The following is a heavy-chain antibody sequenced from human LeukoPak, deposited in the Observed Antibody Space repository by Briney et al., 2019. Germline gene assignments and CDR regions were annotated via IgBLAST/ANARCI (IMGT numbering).Heavy chain of an antibody. J-gene: IGHJ3*02. D-gene: IGHD3-22*01. CDR3: ARDGDYYDSSGSDDAFDI. V-gene: IGHV4-59*01. Sequence: SETLSLTCTVSGGSISSYYWSWIRQPPGKGLEWIGYIYYSGSTNYNPSLKSRVTISVDTSKNQFSLKLSSVTAADTAVYYCARDGDYYDSSGSDDAFDIWGQGTMVTVSS. CDR2: IYYSGST. CDR1: GGSISSYY.